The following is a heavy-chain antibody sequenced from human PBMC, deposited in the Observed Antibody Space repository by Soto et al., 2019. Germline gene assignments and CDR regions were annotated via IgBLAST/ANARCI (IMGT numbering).Heavy chain of an antibody. J-gene: IGHJ4*02. CDR1: GFTFTSSA. Sequence: SVKVSCKASGFTFTSSAVQWVRQARGQRLEWIGWIVVGSGNTNYAQKFQERVTITRDMSTSTAYMELSSLRSEDTAVYYCVRHCSGGSCFSSFDYWGQGTLVTVS. CDR2: IVVGSGNT. CDR3: VRHCSGGSCFSSFDY. V-gene: IGHV1-58*01. D-gene: IGHD2-15*01.